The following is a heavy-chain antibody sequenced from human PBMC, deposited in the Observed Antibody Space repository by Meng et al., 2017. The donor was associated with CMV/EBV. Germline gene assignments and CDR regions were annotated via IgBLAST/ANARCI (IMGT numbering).Heavy chain of an antibody. Sequence: VELVGWGGGRGKPGRCLRLSCAASGFTFRSYSMNWVRQAPGKGLEWVSSISSSSSYIYYVDSVKGRFTISRDNAKNSLYLKMNSLRAEDTAVYYCARGGYWCQETLVTVSS. CDR1: GFTFRSYS. CDR3: ARGGY. V-gene: IGHV3-21*01. CDR2: ISSSSSYI. J-gene: IGHJ4*02.